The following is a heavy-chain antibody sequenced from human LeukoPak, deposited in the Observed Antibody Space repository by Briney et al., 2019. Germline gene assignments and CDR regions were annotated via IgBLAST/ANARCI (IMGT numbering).Heavy chain of an antibody. D-gene: IGHD3-22*01. Sequence: SETLSLTCPVSGGSISSYYWSWIRQPPGKGLEWIGYTYYSGSTNYNPSLRSRVTISVDTSKNQFSLDLRSVTAADTAVYYCARGPHYHDSSGYSPSYSYAMDVWGQGTTVTVSS. V-gene: IGHV4-59*01. CDR2: TYYSGST. J-gene: IGHJ6*02. CDR1: GGSISSYY. CDR3: ARGPHYHDSSGYSPSYSYAMDV.